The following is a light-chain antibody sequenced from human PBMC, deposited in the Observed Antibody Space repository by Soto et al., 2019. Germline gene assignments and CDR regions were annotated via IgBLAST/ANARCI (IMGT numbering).Light chain of an antibody. J-gene: IGLJ2*01. CDR1: NNDVGDFDY. Sequence: QSALTQPASVSGSPGQSITISCTGTNNDVGDFDYVSWYQQHPGKAPKLILYDVNLRPSGISPRFSGSKSDNTASLTISGLLAEDDGLYYCTSYTGDNTVVFGGGTKLTVL. CDR2: DVN. V-gene: IGLV2-14*03. CDR3: TSYTGDNTVV.